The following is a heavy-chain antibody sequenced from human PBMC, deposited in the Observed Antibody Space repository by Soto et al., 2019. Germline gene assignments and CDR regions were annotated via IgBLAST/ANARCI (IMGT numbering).Heavy chain of an antibody. D-gene: IGHD6-19*01. V-gene: IGHV4-4*02. Sequence: QLQLQESGPGLVKPSGTLSLTCAVSGDSVISNWWWGWVRQSPGKGVEGIADMLHSGNTNYSPSLESRVTSSLATSKIQFSLKMTSMTAADTAVYFCVRRPGWYKIASWGQGILVTVSS. J-gene: IGHJ4*02. CDR1: GDSVISNWW. CDR2: MLHSGNT. CDR3: VRRPGWYKIAS.